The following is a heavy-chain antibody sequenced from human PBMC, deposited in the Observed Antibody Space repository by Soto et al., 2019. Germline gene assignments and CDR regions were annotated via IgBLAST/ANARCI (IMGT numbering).Heavy chain of an antibody. V-gene: IGHV4-34*01. CDR3: ARSDYGDYGY. D-gene: IGHD4-17*01. Sequence: PSETLSLTCAVYGGSFSGYYWSWIRRPPGKGLEWIGEINHSGSTNYNPSLKSRVTISVDTSKNQFSLKLSSVTAADTAVYYCARSDYGDYGYWGQGTLVTVSS. CDR1: GGSFSGYY. J-gene: IGHJ4*02. CDR2: INHSGST.